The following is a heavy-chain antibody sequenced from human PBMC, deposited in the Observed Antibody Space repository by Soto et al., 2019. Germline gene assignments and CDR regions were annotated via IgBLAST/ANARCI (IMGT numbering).Heavy chain of an antibody. CDR1: GGAISDARFY. Sequence: QLQLQESGPGLVKPSETLSLTCSLTGGAISDARFYWGWIRQTPGEGLEWIGSIFYSGTTFFNPALQSRVTVSVDTSENQVSLKLSSVTAAYTSLYFCARQKWEQPKWFDPWGQGTLVTVSS. CDR3: ARQKWEQPKWFDP. V-gene: IGHV4-39*01. D-gene: IGHD1-26*01. J-gene: IGHJ5*02. CDR2: IFYSGTT.